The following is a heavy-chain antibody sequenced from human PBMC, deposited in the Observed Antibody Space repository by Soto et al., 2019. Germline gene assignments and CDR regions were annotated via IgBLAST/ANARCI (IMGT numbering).Heavy chain of an antibody. D-gene: IGHD6-13*01. J-gene: IGHJ6*02. CDR3: AKDVSIAAASPSYGMDV. Sequence: QVHLVESGGGVVQPGRSLRLSCAASGFPLSGYGSHWVRQAPGKGLEWVAGISFDGTRKYYADSVKGRFTISKDSSNNTLYLQVNSLRAEDTGVYYCAKDVSIAAASPSYGMDVWGQGTRVTVSS. V-gene: IGHV3-30*18. CDR1: GFPLSGYG. CDR2: ISFDGTRK.